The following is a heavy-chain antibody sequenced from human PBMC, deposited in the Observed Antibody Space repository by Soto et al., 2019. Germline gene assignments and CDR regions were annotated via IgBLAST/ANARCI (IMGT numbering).Heavy chain of an antibody. CDR3: ARCAYCSGDSCHSRISDY. V-gene: IGHV1-18*01. CDR2: ISAYNGNT. Sequence: QVQLVQSGAEVKKPGASVKVSCKASGYTFLNYGLSWVRQAPGQGLEWMGWISAYNGNTNYAQKFQGSVTMTTDTSTSTAYMELRSLRSDDTAVYYCARCAYCSGDSCHSRISDYWGQGTLVGVSS. J-gene: IGHJ4*02. CDR1: GYTFLNYG. D-gene: IGHD2-15*01.